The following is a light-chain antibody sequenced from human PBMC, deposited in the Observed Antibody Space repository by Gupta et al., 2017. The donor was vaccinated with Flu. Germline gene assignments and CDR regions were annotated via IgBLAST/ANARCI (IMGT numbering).Light chain of an antibody. J-gene: IGKJ1*01. Sequence: SASIGDRVTITCRASQTISKWLAWYQQKPGQAPRLLTYKVSTLQDGVPSRFSGSGSGTEFSLTINRLQPDDVATYFCQQYSVYRTFGQGTQVEIK. CDR1: QTISKW. CDR2: KVS. CDR3: QQYSVYRT. V-gene: IGKV1-5*03.